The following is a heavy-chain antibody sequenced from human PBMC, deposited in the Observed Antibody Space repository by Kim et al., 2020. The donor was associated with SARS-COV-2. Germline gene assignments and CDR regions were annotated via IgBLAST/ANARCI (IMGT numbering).Heavy chain of an antibody. J-gene: IGHJ3*01. CDR1: GFTFSYYD. CDR2: IGTTGDT. Sequence: GGSLRLSCAASGFTFSYYDMYWVRQVTGKGLEWVSVIGTTGDTYYPDSVKDRFTISRENGKNSLYLQMDSLRAGDTAVYYCVRGGDTGWYGRDAFDVWGQGTVVTVSS. CDR3: VRGGDTGWYGRDAFDV. D-gene: IGHD6-19*01. V-gene: IGHV3-13*01.